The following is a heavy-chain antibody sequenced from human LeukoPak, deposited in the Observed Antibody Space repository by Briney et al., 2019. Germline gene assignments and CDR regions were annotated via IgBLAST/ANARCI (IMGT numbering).Heavy chain of an antibody. Sequence: SETLSLTCTVSGGSISSYYWSWIRQPPGKGLEWIGEINHSGSTNYNPSLKSRVTISVDTSKNQFSLKLSSVTAADTAVYYCARGDSSGYYFPDWGQGTLVTVSS. CDR1: GGSISSYY. V-gene: IGHV4-34*01. J-gene: IGHJ1*01. CDR3: ARGDSSGYYFPD. D-gene: IGHD3-22*01. CDR2: INHSGST.